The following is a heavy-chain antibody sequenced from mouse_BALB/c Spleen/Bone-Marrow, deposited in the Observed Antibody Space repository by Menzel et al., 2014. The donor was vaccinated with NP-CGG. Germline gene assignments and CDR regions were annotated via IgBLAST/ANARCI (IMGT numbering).Heavy chain of an antibody. V-gene: IGHV1-67*01. CDR2: ISTYSGNT. CDR3: ARNFYGSSYFDY. Sequence: VQVVESGPELVRPGVSVKLSCKGSGYTFTAYAMHWVKQSHAKSLEWIGLISTYSGNTHYNQNFKGKATMTVDKSSSTAYMELARLTSEDSAFYYCARNFYGSSYFDYWGQGTTLTVSS. CDR1: GYTFTAYA. J-gene: IGHJ2*01. D-gene: IGHD1-1*01.